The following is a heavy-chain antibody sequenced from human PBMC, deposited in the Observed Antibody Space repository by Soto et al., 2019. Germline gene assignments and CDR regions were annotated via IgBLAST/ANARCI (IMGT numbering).Heavy chain of an antibody. CDR3: AKFTASSIYSISSVPHG. D-gene: IGHD6-6*01. CDR2: ISGSGGST. CDR1: GFTFSSYA. V-gene: IGHV3-23*01. Sequence: EVQLLESGRGLVQPGGSLRLSCAASGFTFSSYAMTLVRQAPGQGLEWVPAISGSGGSTYYEDSVKGRFTISRDNSMNNLYLQMISQRAEHTAVYYCAKFTASSIYSISSVPHGRGQGTLGTVSS. J-gene: IGHJ4*02.